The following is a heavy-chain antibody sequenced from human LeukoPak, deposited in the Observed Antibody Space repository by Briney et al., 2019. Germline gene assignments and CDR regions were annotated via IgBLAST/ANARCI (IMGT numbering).Heavy chain of an antibody. CDR1: GFPFRSYR. CDR3: AREWGIAVIDY. Sequence: GGSLRLFCGACGFPFRSYRMIWLPGAPGEGVGWVSSINSSSSYIYYGDSVKGRFTITRDNAKNSLYLQMNSLRAEDTAVYYCAREWGIAVIDYWGQGTLVTVSS. CDR2: INSSSSYI. D-gene: IGHD6-19*01. V-gene: IGHV3-21*01. J-gene: IGHJ4*02.